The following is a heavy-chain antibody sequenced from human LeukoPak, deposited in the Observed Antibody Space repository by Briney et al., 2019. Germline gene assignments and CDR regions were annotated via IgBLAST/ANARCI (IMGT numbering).Heavy chain of an antibody. V-gene: IGHV3-74*01. CDR2: INNDAART. CDR3: ASDGAYAMAV. J-gene: IGHJ6*02. D-gene: IGHD1-26*01. CDR1: GSAFSRSW. Sequence: GGSLRLSCAASGSAFSRSWIHWVRQAPGKGLVWVSHINNDAARTTYADSVRGRFTISRDNAKNTVSLQMNSLRAEDTAVYYCASDGAYAMAVWGQGTTVTVSS.